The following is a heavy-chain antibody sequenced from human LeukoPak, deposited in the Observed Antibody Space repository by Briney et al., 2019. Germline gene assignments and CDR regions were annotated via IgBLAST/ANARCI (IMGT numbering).Heavy chain of an antibody. J-gene: IGHJ4*02. CDR2: IYYSGST. CDR1: GGSISSYY. Sequence: SETLSLTCTVSGGSISSYYWSWIRQPPGKGLEWVGYIYYSGSTNYNPSLKSRVTISVDTSKNQFSLKLSSVTAADTAVYYCARGGARGYADYWGQGTLVTVSS. CDR3: ARGGARGYADY. D-gene: IGHD5-18*01. V-gene: IGHV4-59*01.